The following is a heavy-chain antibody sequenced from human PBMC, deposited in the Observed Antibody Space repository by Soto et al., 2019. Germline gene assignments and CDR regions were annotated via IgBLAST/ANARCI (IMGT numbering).Heavy chain of an antibody. V-gene: IGHV5-51*01. CDR3: ARTQGSPHYYYYYYMDV. CDR1: GYSFTSYW. CDR2: IYPGDSDT. D-gene: IGHD3-10*01. J-gene: IGHJ6*03. Sequence: GESLKISCKGSGYSFTSYWIGWVRQMPGKGLEWMGIIYPGDSDTRYSPSFQGQVTNSADKSISTAYLQWSSLKASDIVMYYCARTQGSPHYYYYYYMDVWGKGTTVTVSS.